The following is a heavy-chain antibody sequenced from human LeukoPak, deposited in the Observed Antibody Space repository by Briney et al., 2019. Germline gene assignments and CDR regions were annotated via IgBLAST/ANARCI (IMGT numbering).Heavy chain of an antibody. CDR2: IRGKANSYAT. J-gene: IGHJ4*02. CDR3: TRLGSSTGEDY. CDR1: GFTFSGSV. V-gene: IGHV3-73*01. D-gene: IGHD2-8*02. Sequence: GGSLRLSCAASGFTFSGSVMRWVRQASGKGLEWVGRIRGKANSYATAYAASVKGRFTISRDDSKNTAYLQMNSLKTEDTAVYYCTRLGSSTGEDYWGQGTLVTVSS.